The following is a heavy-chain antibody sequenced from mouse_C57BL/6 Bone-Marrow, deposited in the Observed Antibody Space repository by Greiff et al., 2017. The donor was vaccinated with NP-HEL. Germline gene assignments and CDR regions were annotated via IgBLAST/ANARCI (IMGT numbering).Heavy chain of an antibody. V-gene: IGHV2-2*01. J-gene: IGHJ1*03. CDR3: ARTYDYPYWYFDV. CDR1: GFSLTSYG. D-gene: IGHD2-4*01. Sequence: VKVEESGPGLVQPSQSLSITCTVSGFSLTSYGVHWVRQSPGKGLEWLGVIWSGGSTDYNAAFISRLSISKDNSKSQVFFKMNSLQADDTAIYYCARTYDYPYWYFDVWGTGTTVTVSS. CDR2: IWSGGST.